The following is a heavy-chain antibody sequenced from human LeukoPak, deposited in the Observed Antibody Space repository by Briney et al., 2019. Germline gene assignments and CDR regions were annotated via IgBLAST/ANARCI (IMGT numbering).Heavy chain of an antibody. D-gene: IGHD3-10*01. CDR1: GFTFSTYS. CDR2: ISSTSSII. J-gene: IGHJ5*02. CDR3: ARGGGGSFDR. Sequence: PGGSLRLFCAASGFTFSTYSMNWVRQAPGKGLEWVSDISSTSSIIYYADSVKGRFVISRDNAKNSLYLQMNSLRAEDTAVYYCARGGGGSFDRWGQGTLVTVSS. V-gene: IGHV3-48*01.